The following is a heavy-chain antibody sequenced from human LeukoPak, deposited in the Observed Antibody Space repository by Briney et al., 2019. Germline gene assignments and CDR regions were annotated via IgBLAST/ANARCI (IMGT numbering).Heavy chain of an antibody. V-gene: IGHV3-64D*06. CDR1: GFTFSSYA. CDR2: ISSNGGST. D-gene: IGHD6-13*01. J-gene: IGHJ4*02. Sequence: GGSLRLSCSASGFTFSSYAMYWVRQAPGKGLEYVSAISSNGGSTYYADSVKGRFTISRDNSKNTLYLQMSSLRAEDTAVYYCVKDRSPIAAAGTYWGQGTLVTVSS. CDR3: VKDRSPIAAAGTY.